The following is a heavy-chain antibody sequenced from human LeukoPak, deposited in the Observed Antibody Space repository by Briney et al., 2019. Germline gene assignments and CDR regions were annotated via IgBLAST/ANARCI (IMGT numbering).Heavy chain of an antibody. CDR1: DGSMKSYH. V-gene: IGHV4-4*07. Sequence: KSSETLSLTCSVSDGSMKSYHWSWIRQPAGKGLEWIGRIYTSGSTDYNPSLMSRVTMSVDTSKNQFSLKLRSMTAADTAVYYCARHTRPGHSGYENAFDIWGQGTMVTVSS. D-gene: IGHD5-12*01. CDR3: ARHTRPGHSGYENAFDI. CDR2: IYTSGST. J-gene: IGHJ3*02.